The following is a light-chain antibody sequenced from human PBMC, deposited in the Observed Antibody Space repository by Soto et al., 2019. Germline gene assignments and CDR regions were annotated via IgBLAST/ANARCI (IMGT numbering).Light chain of an antibody. V-gene: IGLV2-14*01. Sequence: QSVLTQPASVSGSPGQSITISCTGSSSDVGAYNFVSWYQHHPGRAPKLILYEVTTRPSGVSSRFSGSESGNTASLTISGLQADDEATYYCSSYTSTNTPYVFGTGTKVTVL. J-gene: IGLJ1*01. CDR1: SSDVGAYNF. CDR3: SSYTSTNTPYV. CDR2: EVT.